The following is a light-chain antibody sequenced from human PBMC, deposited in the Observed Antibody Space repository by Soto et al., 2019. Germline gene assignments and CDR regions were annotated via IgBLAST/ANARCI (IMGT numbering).Light chain of an antibody. CDR2: GAS. CDR3: HQYNNWWT. J-gene: IGKJ1*01. CDR1: QTVYNN. Sequence: EIVMTQSPATLSVSPGERATLSCRASQTVYNNFAWYQQKPGQAPRLLIYGASTRATGIPARFSGSGSGTEFTLTISSLQYEDFAVYYCHQYNNWWTFGQGTKVDIK. V-gene: IGKV3-15*01.